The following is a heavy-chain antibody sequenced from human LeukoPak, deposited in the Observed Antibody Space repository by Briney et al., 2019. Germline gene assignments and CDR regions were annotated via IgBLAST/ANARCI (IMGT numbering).Heavy chain of an antibody. CDR3: AKDLHTSGWYLYFDY. CDR2: VSGSGGST. J-gene: IGHJ4*02. CDR1: GFTFSSYA. V-gene: IGHV3-23*01. Sequence: PGGSLRLSCAASGFTFSSYAMSWVRQAPGKGLEWVSGVSGSGGSTDYADSVKGRFTISRDNAKNTLYLQMNSLRAEDTVVYYCAKDLHTSGWYLYFDYWGQGTLVTVSS. D-gene: IGHD6-19*01.